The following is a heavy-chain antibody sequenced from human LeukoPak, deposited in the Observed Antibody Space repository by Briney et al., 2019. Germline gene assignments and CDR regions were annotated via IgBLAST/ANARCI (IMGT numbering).Heavy chain of an antibody. CDR1: GLSFSSFA. Sequence: GGSLRLSCAASGLSFSSFAMSWVRQAPGKGLEWVSVLYSGGSTYYADSVKGRFTISRDNSKNTLYLQMNSLRAEDTAVYYCARGYSYSWGYWGQGALVTVSS. V-gene: IGHV3-66*01. CDR3: ARGYSYSWGY. J-gene: IGHJ4*02. D-gene: IGHD5-18*01. CDR2: LYSGGST.